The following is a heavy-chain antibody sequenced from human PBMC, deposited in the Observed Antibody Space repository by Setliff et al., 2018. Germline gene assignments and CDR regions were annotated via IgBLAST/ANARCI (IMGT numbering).Heavy chain of an antibody. Sequence: PSETLSLTCAVYGGSISSSNWWSWVRQPPGKGLEWIGEIYHSGSTNYNPSLKSRVTISVDKSKNQFSLKLSSVTAADTAVYYCARGFYYYYYYYMDVWGKGTTVTVSS. V-gene: IGHV4-4*02. CDR1: GGSISSSNW. CDR2: IYHSGST. J-gene: IGHJ6*03. CDR3: ARGFYYYYYYYMDV.